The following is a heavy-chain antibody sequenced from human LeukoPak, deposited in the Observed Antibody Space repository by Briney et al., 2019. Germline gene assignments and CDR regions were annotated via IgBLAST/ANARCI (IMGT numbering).Heavy chain of an antibody. CDR1: GYTFTSYD. Sequence: GASVKVSCKASGYTFTSYDINWVRQATGQGLEWMGWMNPNSGSTGYAQKFQGRVTITRNTSISTAYMELSSLRSEDTAVYYCARPAIGIAAAGRRAFDIWGQGTMVTVSS. CDR2: MNPNSGST. D-gene: IGHD6-13*01. CDR3: ARPAIGIAAAGRRAFDI. J-gene: IGHJ3*02. V-gene: IGHV1-8*03.